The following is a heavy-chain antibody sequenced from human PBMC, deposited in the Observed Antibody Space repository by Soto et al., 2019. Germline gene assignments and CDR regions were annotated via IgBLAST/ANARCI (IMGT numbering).Heavy chain of an antibody. J-gene: IGHJ6*02. CDR1: GGTFSSYA. Sequence: QVQLVQSGAEVKKPGSSVKVSCKASGGTFSSYAISWVRQAPGQGLEWMGGIIPIFGTANYAQKFQGRVTITADESTSTAYMELISLRSEDTAVYYCARAISESGYCSGGSCYSYYYYYGMDVWGQGTTVTVSS. CDR3: ARAISESGYCSGGSCYSYYYYYGMDV. V-gene: IGHV1-69*01. CDR2: IIPIFGTA. D-gene: IGHD2-15*01.